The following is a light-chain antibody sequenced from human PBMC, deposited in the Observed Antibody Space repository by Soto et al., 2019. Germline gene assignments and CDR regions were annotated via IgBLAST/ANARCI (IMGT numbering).Light chain of an antibody. Sequence: VFTQYTRTLPSPPFERVPLSYRASQSISRSLAWYQQKPGQAPRLLISDASNRATGIPDRFSGSGSGTEFTLTISSLKSEDFALYYCHKYNSWPPGNVGKGTPVDIK. J-gene: IGKJ1*01. CDR2: DAS. CDR3: HKYNSWPPGN. V-gene: IGKV3-15*01. CDR1: QSISRS.